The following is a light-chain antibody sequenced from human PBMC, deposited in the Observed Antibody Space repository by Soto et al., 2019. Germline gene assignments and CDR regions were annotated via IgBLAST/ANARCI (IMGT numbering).Light chain of an antibody. CDR1: SSNIGSNY. V-gene: IGLV1-47*01. CDR2: RNN. Sequence: QSVLTQTPSASGTPGQRVTISCSGSSSNIGSNYVYWYQQLPGMAPKLLIYRNNQRPSGVPDRFSGSKSGTSASLAISGLRSEDGADYSCAAWDDSLSTVVIGGGTQLTVL. J-gene: IGLJ2*01. CDR3: AAWDDSLSTVV.